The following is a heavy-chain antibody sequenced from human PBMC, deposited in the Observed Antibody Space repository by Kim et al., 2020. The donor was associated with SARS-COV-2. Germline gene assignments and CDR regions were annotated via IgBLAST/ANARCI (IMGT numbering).Heavy chain of an antibody. CDR1: GYTFTSYA. CDR2: INAGNGNT. D-gene: IGHD3-3*01. J-gene: IGHJ4*02. V-gene: IGHV1-3*01. Sequence: ASVKVSCKASGYTFTSYAMHWVRQAPGQRLEWMGWINAGNGNTKYSQKFQGRVTITRDTSASTAYMELSSLRSEDTAVYYCARLARITIFGVVKTGPYYFDYWGQGTLVTVSS. CDR3: ARLARITIFGVVKTGPYYFDY.